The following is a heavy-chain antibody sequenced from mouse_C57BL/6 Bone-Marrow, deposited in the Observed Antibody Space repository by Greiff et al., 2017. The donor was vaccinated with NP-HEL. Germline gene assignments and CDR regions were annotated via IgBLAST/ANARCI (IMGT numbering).Heavy chain of an antibody. CDR1: GYTFTSYW. Sequence: VQLQQSGAELAKPGASVKLSCKASGYTFTSYWMHWVKQRPGQGLDWIGYINPSSGYTKYNQKFKDKATLTADNSSSTAYMQLSSLTYDDSAVYYCAREVYGSSLGDYYAMDYWGQGTSVTVSS. D-gene: IGHD1-1*01. J-gene: IGHJ4*01. CDR3: AREVYGSSLGDYYAMDY. CDR2: INPSSGYT. V-gene: IGHV1-7*01.